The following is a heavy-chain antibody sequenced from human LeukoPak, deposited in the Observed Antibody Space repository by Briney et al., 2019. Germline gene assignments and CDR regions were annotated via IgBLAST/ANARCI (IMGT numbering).Heavy chain of an antibody. J-gene: IGHJ4*02. V-gene: IGHV3-7*04. Sequence: PGGSLRLSCAASGFTFSSYSMNWVRQAPGKGLERVANIKQDGSKKSYVDSVKGRFTISRDNAKNSLYLQMNSLRAEDTAIYYCTRVGYIDEGIDYWGQGTLVTVSS. CDR1: GFTFSSYS. CDR3: TRVGYIDEGIDY. CDR2: IKQDGSKK. D-gene: IGHD5-24*01.